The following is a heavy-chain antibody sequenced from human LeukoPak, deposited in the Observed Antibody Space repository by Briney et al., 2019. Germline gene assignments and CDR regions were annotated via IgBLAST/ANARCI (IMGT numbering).Heavy chain of an antibody. D-gene: IGHD1-1*01. CDR2: ISSDRGAI. CDR1: GFTFSTYM. Sequence: GRSLRLSCAASGFTFSTYMMNWVRQAPGKGLEWLSSISSDRGAIYYADSVQGRFTISRDNAQKSLYLQMNSLRVEDTAVYYCVRELAYWGQGALVTVSS. CDR3: VRELAY. V-gene: IGHV3-48*01. J-gene: IGHJ4*02.